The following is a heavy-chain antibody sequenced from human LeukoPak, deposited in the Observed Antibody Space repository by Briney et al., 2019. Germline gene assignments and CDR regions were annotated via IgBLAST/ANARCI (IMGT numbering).Heavy chain of an antibody. D-gene: IGHD2-15*01. CDR2: INHSGST. CDR1: GGSFSGYY. V-gene: IGHV4-34*01. J-gene: IGHJ3*02. Sequence: NTSETLSLTCAVYGGSFSGYYWSWIRQPPGKGLEWIGEINHSGSTNYNPSLKSRVTISVDTSKNQFSLKLSSVTAADTAVYYCARGDIDDAFDIWGQGTMVTVSS. CDR3: ARGDIDDAFDI.